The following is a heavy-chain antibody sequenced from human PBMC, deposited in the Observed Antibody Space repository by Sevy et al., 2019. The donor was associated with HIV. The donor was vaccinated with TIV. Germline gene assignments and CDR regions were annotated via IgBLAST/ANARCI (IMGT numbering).Heavy chain of an antibody. CDR1: GFTFSDYY. Sequence: GGSLRLSCAASGFTFSDYYMSWIRQAPGKGLEWVSYISSSGSTIYYAASVKGRFTISRDIAKNSLYLQMNLLRAEDTAVYYCVSDLQYTWNDGDAFDIWGQGTMVTVSS. CDR3: VSDLQYTWNDGDAFDI. J-gene: IGHJ3*02. D-gene: IGHD1-1*01. V-gene: IGHV3-11*01. CDR2: ISSSGSTI.